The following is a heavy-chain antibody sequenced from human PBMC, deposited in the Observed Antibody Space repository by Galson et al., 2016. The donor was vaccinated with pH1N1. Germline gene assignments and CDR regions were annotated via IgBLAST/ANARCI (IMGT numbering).Heavy chain of an antibody. CDR1: GFTFTDFW. D-gene: IGHD4-17*01. CDR2: IKQDGSDQ. CDR3: ATPMDYGDYVLNY. V-gene: IGHV3-7*01. J-gene: IGHJ4*02. Sequence: SLRLSCAASGFTFTDFWMTWVRQPPGRGLEWVANIKQDGSDQNYVDSVKGRFTISRDNSKNTLYLQMNSLRAEDTAVYYCATPMDYGDYVLNYWGQGTLVTVSS.